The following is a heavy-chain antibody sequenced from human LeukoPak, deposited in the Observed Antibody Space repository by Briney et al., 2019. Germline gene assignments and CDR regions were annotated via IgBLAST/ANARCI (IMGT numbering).Heavy chain of an antibody. D-gene: IGHD2-2*01. J-gene: IGHJ4*02. CDR1: GFTFSNYG. Sequence: GGSLRLSCTASGFTFSNYGMHWVRQAPGKGLEWVAFVRSDGGIKYYADSVKGRFTISRDNSRTTLHLQMNSLRAEDTAVYHCAKDLPAAYFDYWGQGTLVTVSS. CDR2: VRSDGGIK. V-gene: IGHV3-30*02. CDR3: AKDLPAAYFDY.